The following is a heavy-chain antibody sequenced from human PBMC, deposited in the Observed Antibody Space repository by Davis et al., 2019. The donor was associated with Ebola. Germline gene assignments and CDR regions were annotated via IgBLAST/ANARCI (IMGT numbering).Heavy chain of an antibody. Sequence: GESLKISCSASGFTFSSFAVTWVRQVPGKGLEWVSAISGGGDSTYYADSVKGRFTISRDNSKNTLSLQMNSLRAEDTAVYYCAKHTMTVVVIDNFDYWGQGTPVTVSS. J-gene: IGHJ4*02. CDR1: GFTFSSFA. V-gene: IGHV3-23*01. CDR3: AKHTMTVVVIDNFDY. D-gene: IGHD3-22*01. CDR2: ISGGGDST.